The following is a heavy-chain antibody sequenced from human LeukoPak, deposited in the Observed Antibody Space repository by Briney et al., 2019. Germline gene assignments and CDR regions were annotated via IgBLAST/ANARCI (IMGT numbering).Heavy chain of an antibody. CDR1: GYTFTSYG. D-gene: IGHD3-16*02. V-gene: IGHV1-18*01. CDR2: ISAYNGNT. J-gene: IGHJ4*02. Sequence: GSVKVSCKASGYTFTSYGISWVRQAPGQGLEWMGWISAYNGNTNYAQKLQGRVTMTEDTSTDTAYMELSSLRSEDTAVYYCATAPKITFGGVIALGPYYFDYWGQGTLVTVSS. CDR3: ATAPKITFGGVIALGPYYFDY.